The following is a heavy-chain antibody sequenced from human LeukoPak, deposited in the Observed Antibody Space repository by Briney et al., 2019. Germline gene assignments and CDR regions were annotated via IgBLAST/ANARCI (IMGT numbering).Heavy chain of an antibody. J-gene: IGHJ4*02. Sequence: ASVKVSCKASGYTFTRYAMHWVRQAPGQRLEWMGWISTGNGNAKYSQKFQGRVTITRDTSATTAYIELNSLRSEDTAVYYCARGDDPDYWGQGTLVTVSS. CDR1: GYTFTRYA. CDR2: ISTGNGNA. V-gene: IGHV1-3*04. CDR3: ARGDDPDY. D-gene: IGHD3-16*01.